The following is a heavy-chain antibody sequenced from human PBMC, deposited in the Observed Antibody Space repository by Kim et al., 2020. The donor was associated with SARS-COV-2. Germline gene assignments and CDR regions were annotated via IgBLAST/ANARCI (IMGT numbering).Heavy chain of an antibody. CDR2: IKQDGSEK. CDR3: ARDGGSNLGYYYYGMDV. V-gene: IGHV3-7*01. CDR1: GFTFSSYW. D-gene: IGHD2-15*01. Sequence: GGSLRLSCAASGFTFSSYWMSWVRQAPGKGLEWVANIKQDGSEKYYVDSVKGRFTISRDNAKNSLYLQMNSLRAEDTAVYYCARDGGSNLGYYYYGMDVWGQGTTVTVSS. J-gene: IGHJ6*02.